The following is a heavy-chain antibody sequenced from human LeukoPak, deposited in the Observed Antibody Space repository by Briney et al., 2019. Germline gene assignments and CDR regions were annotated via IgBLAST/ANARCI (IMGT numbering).Heavy chain of an antibody. CDR2: IYYSGST. J-gene: IGHJ4*02. V-gene: IGHV4-59*13. D-gene: IGHD3-10*01. Sequence: SETLSLTCTVSGVSISSYYWSWIRQPPGKGLEWIGYIYYSGSTNSNPSLNSRVTISVDTSKDHFSLKLTSVTAADTAVYYCARAPRTGPYYFDSWGQGTLVTVSS. CDR3: ARAPRTGPYYFDS. CDR1: GVSISSYY.